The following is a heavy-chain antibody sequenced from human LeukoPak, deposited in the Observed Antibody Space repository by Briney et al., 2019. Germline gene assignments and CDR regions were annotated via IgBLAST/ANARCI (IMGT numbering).Heavy chain of an antibody. CDR3: ARLGYSSIWYKIDY. V-gene: IGHV4-59*08. Sequence: SETLSLTCTVSGGSISSYHWNWIRQPPGKGLEWIGYIYSSGSTNYNPSLESRVTISVDTSKNLFSLKLSSVTAADTAVYYCARLGYSSIWYKIDYWGQGTLVTVSS. D-gene: IGHD6-13*01. J-gene: IGHJ4*02. CDR1: GGSISSYH. CDR2: IYSSGST.